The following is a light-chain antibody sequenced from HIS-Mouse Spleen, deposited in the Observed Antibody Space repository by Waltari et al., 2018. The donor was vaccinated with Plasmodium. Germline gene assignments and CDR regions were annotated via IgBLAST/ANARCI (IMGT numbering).Light chain of an antibody. CDR2: EDS. Sequence: SYELTQPPSASVSPGQTARITCPGDELPTKSAYWYQQKSGQAPVLVIYEDSKRPSGIPERFSGSSSGTMATLTISGAQVEDEADYYCYSTDSSGNHRVFGGGTKLTVL. CDR1: ELPTKS. CDR3: YSTDSSGNHRV. V-gene: IGLV3-10*01. J-gene: IGLJ3*02.